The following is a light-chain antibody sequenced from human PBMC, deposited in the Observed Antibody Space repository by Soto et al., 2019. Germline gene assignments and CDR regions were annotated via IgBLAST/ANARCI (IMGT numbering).Light chain of an antibody. CDR2: EVS. CDR3: SSYTSSSTYL. CDR1: SSDVGAYNS. Sequence: QSVLTQPASVSGSPGLSITISCTGTSSDVGAYNSVSWYQQHPDKAPKLMIYEVSYRPSGVSNRFSGSKSDNTASLTISGLHTEDEADYYCSSYTSSSTYLFGTGTKLTVL. J-gene: IGLJ1*01. V-gene: IGLV2-14*03.